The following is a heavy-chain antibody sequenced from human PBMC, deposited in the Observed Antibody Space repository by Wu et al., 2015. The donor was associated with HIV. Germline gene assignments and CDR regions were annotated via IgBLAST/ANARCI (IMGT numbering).Heavy chain of an antibody. CDR2: INPNSGGS. CDR1: GFTLTDYY. V-gene: IGHV1-2*02. Sequence: QVQLVQSGAELTKPGASLKVSCKTSGFTLTDYYMHWVRQAPGQGLEWMGWINPNSGGSFYAQTFQGRVTMTRDTSITTAYLELSSLRSGDTAMYYCAREHLASPGSYPNFDFWGQGTLVIVSS. J-gene: IGHJ4*02. CDR3: AREHLASPGSYPNFDF. D-gene: IGHD2-21*01.